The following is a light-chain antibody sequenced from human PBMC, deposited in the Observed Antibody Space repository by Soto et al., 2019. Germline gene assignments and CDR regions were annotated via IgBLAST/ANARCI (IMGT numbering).Light chain of an antibody. V-gene: IGKV3-11*01. CDR1: QSVSSY. CDR3: QQRSSWPRT. Sequence: EIVLTQSPATLSLSPGERATLACRASQSVSSYLAWYQQKPGQAPRVVIYDASNRATGISPRFSGSGSGTDFTLTISSLEPEDFAVYLCQQRSSWPRTFGQGTKVEIK. CDR2: DAS. J-gene: IGKJ1*01.